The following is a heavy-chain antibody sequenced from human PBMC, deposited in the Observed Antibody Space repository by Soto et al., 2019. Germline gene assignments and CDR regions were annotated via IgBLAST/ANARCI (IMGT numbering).Heavy chain of an antibody. CDR3: ATLLGYCSGGSCYQRTKRDY. J-gene: IGHJ4*02. Sequence: QVQLQQWGAGLLKPSETLSLTCAVYGGSFSGYYWSWIRQPPGKGLEWIGEINHSGSTNYNPSLKRRVTISVDTSKNQFSLKLSSVTAAGTAVYYWATLLGYCSGGSCYQRTKRDYWGQGTLVTVSS. D-gene: IGHD2-15*01. CDR1: GGSFSGYY. CDR2: INHSGST. V-gene: IGHV4-34*01.